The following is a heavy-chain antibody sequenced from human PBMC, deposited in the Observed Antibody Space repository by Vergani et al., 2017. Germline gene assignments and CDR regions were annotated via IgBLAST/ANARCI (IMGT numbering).Heavy chain of an antibody. CDR2: IIPIFDIT. D-gene: IGHD6-13*01. CDR1: GGTFSSYA. Sequence: QVQLVQSGAEVKKPGSSVKVSCKASGGTFSSYATSWVRQAPGQGLEWMGGIIPIFDITNYAQKFQGRVSITADKSASTAYMELSSLRSEDTAVYYCAVMAAAADYWGQGTLVTVSS. J-gene: IGHJ4*02. CDR3: AVMAAAADY. V-gene: IGHV1-69*17.